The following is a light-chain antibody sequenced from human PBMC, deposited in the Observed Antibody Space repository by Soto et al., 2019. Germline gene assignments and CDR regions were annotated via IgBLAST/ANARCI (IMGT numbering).Light chain of an antibody. CDR3: RSYDSSYHGV. J-gene: IGLJ2*01. Sequence: NFMLTQPHSVSESPGKTVTISCTGSSGSIASNYVQWYQQRPGSAPTTVIYEDNQRPSGVPDRFSGSIDSSSNSASLTISGLKTEDEADYYCRSYDSSYHGVFGGGTKLTVL. CDR2: EDN. V-gene: IGLV6-57*02. CDR1: SGSIASNY.